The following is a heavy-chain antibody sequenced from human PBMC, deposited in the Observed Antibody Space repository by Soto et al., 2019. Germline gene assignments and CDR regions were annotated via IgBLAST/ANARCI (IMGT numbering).Heavy chain of an antibody. V-gene: IGHV4-30-4*01. Sequence: QVQLQESGPGLVKPSQTLSLTCTVSGGSISSGDYYWSWIRQPPGKGLEWIGYIYYSGSTYYNPSLESRVTRSVDASKNQFSLKLSSVTAADTAVYYCARGGASPPYYYYGMDVWGQGTTVTVSS. D-gene: IGHD2-15*01. J-gene: IGHJ6*02. CDR2: IYYSGST. CDR3: ARGGASPPYYYYGMDV. CDR1: GGSISSGDYY.